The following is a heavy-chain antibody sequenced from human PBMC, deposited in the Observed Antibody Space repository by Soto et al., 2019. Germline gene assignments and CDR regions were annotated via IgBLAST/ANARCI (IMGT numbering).Heavy chain of an antibody. J-gene: IGHJ4*02. Sequence: PSETLSLTCTVSGDSVSSSSKCWSWVRQPPGKALEWIAYICYSVITKYEPSLKSRVTISTDTSKNQLSLKMTSVTAEDTAVYYCARSGGVSGWLGGQGTLVTVSS. CDR2: ICYSVIT. D-gene: IGHD6-19*01. CDR1: GDSVSSSSKC. CDR3: ARSGGVSGWL. V-gene: IGHV4-61*01.